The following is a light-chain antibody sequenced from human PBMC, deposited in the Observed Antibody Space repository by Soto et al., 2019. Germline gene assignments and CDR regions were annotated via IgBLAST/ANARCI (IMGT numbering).Light chain of an antibody. J-gene: IGKJ1*01. Sequence: EIVLTQSPGTLSLSPGERATLSCRASQTVGRDYLGWYQQKPGQAPRLLIYDASYSATRISDRFSGSGSGTYFTLTISRLEPEDFAVYFCQQYASSPVTFGQGTRVEIK. CDR1: QTVGRDY. CDR3: QQYASSPVT. CDR2: DAS. V-gene: IGKV3-20*01.